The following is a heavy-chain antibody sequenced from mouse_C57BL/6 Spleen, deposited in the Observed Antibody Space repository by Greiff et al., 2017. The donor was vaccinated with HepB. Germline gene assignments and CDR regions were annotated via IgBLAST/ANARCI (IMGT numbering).Heavy chain of an antibody. CDR2: IYPGSGST. CDR1: GYTFTSYW. Sequence: QVQLKQSGAELVKPGASVKMSCKASGYTFTSYWITWVKQRPGQGLEWIGDIYPGSGSTNYNEKFKSKATLTVDTSSSTAYMQLSSLTSEDSAVYYCARDYYGSWGYFDYWGQGTTLTVSS. J-gene: IGHJ2*01. CDR3: ARDYYGSWGYFDY. D-gene: IGHD1-1*01. V-gene: IGHV1-55*01.